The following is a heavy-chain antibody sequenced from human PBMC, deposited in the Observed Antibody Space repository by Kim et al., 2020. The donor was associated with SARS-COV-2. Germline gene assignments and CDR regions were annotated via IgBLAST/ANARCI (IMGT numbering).Heavy chain of an antibody. CDR3: AKVVPRRYLRGMGV. Sequence: GGSLRLSCAASGFTFSSYGMHWVRQAPGKGLEWVAVISYDGSNKYYADSVKGRFTISRDNSKNTLYLQMNSLRAEDTAVYYCAKVVPRRYLRGMGVWGQGTTVTVSS. V-gene: IGHV3-30*18. CDR2: ISYDGSNK. D-gene: IGHD3-9*01. CDR1: GFTFSSYG. J-gene: IGHJ6*02.